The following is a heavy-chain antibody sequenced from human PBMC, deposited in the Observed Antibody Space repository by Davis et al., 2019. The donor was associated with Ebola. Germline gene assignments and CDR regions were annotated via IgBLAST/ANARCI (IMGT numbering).Heavy chain of an antibody. V-gene: IGHV1-69*13. D-gene: IGHD4-17*01. CDR2: IIPIFGTA. CDR1: GYTFTSYG. CDR3: ARQYYGDYLFDY. Sequence: SVKVSCKASGYTFTSYGISWVRQAPGQGLEWMGGIIPIFGTANYAQKFQGRVTITADESTSTAYMELSSLRSEDTAVYYCARQYYGDYLFDYWGQGTLVTVSS. J-gene: IGHJ4*02.